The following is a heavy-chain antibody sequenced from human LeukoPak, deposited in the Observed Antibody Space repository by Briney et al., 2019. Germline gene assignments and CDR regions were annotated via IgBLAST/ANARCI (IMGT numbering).Heavy chain of an antibody. D-gene: IGHD3-22*01. CDR1: GGSISSYY. CDR2: IYYSGST. Sequence: PSETLSLTCTVSGGSISSYYWSWIRQPPGKGLEWIGYIYYSGSTNYNPSLKSRGTISVETTKNQFSLKLSSVTAADTAVYYCARVTGYMIEDYFDYWGQGTLVTVSS. V-gene: IGHV4-59*01. J-gene: IGHJ4*02. CDR3: ARVTGYMIEDYFDY.